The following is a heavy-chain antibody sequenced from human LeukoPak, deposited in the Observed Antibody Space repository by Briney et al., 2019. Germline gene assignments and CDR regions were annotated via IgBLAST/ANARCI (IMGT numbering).Heavy chain of an antibody. V-gene: IGHV3-30*04. CDR1: GFTFSSYS. CDR3: AREWAGVRSPFDH. CDR2: ISYDGSNK. J-gene: IGHJ4*02. Sequence: GGSLRLSCAASGFTFSSYSMNWVRRAPGKGLEWVAIISYDGSNKYFADSVRGRFTISRDNSKNTLYLQMNSLRREDTAVYYCAREWAGVRSPFDHWGQGTLVTVSS. D-gene: IGHD6-19*01.